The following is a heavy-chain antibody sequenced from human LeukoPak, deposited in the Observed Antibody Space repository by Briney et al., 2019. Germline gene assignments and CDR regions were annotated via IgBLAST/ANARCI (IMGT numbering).Heavy chain of an antibody. J-gene: IGHJ4*02. Sequence: GGSLRLSCAASGFTFSSYWMSWVRQAPGKGLEWVSAISGSGGSTYYADSVKGRFTISRDNSKNTLYLQMNSLRAEDTAVYYCAKADIAAAGTLPFFDYWGQGTLVTVSS. V-gene: IGHV3-23*01. CDR3: AKADIAAAGTLPFFDY. CDR1: GFTFSSYW. D-gene: IGHD6-13*01. CDR2: ISGSGGST.